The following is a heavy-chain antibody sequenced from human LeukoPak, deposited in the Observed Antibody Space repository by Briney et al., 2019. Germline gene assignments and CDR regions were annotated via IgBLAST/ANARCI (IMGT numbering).Heavy chain of an antibody. CDR3: ATPLDYYDRSDSHQGGD. Sequence: GGSLRLSCAASGFTFSRHWMTWVRQAPGKGLEWVANIKHDGSKKNYVDSVKGRFTISRDNANNSLYLQMNSLRAEDTAVYYCATPLDYYDRSDSHQGGDWGQGTLVTVSS. D-gene: IGHD3-22*01. CDR1: GFTFSRHW. J-gene: IGHJ4*02. V-gene: IGHV3-7*03. CDR2: IKHDGSKK.